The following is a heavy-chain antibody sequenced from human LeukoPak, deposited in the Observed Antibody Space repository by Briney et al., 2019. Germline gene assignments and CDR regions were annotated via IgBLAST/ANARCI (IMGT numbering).Heavy chain of an antibody. CDR3: ARAMRDYGDFEGPFDY. J-gene: IGHJ4*02. V-gene: IGHV3-7*01. CDR2: IKQDGSEK. Sequence: GGSLRLSCAASGFTFSSYWMSWVRQAPGKGLEWVANIKQDGSEKYYVDSVKGRFTISRDNAKNSLYLQMNSLRAEDTAVYSCARAMRDYGDFEGPFDYWGQGTLVTVSS. CDR1: GFTFSSYW. D-gene: IGHD4-17*01.